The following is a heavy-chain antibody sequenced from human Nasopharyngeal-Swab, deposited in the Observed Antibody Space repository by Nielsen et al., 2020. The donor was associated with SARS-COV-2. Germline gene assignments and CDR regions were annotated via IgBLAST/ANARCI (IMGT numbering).Heavy chain of an antibody. Sequence: WVRQAPGQRLEWMGWINAGNGNTKYSQKFQGRVTITRDTSASTAYMELSSLRSEDTAVYYCAREGPIGYCSGGSCYPFDYWGQGTLVTVSS. V-gene: IGHV1-3*01. CDR3: AREGPIGYCSGGSCYPFDY. CDR2: INAGNGNT. J-gene: IGHJ4*02. D-gene: IGHD2-15*01.